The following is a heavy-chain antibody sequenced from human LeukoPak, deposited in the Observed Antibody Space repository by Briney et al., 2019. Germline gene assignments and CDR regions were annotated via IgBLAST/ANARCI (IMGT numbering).Heavy chain of an antibody. V-gene: IGHV4-61*08. CDR3: ARLRGPYWYFDL. CDR2: IYYSGST. Sequence: PSETLSLTCTVSGASISSGGYYWSWIRQHPGKGLEWIGYIYYSGSTNYNPSLKSRVTISVDTSKNQFSLKLSSVTAADTAVYYCARLRGPYWYFDLWGRGTLVTASS. CDR1: GASISSGGYY. J-gene: IGHJ2*01.